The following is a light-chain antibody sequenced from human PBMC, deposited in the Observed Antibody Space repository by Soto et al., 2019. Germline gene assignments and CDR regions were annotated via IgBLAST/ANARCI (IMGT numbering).Light chain of an antibody. CDR2: GAS. CDR1: QSVSSSY. V-gene: IGKV3-20*01. Sequence: EIVLTQSPGTLSLSPGERATLSCRASQSVSSSYLAWYQQKPGQAPRLLIYGASSRATGIPDRFSGSGSGTDFTLTISRLEPADFAVYYCQQYGSSPWGFGQGTKVEIK. CDR3: QQYGSSPWG. J-gene: IGKJ1*01.